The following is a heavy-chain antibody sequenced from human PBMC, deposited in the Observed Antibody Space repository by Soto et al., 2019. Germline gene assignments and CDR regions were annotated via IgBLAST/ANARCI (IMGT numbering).Heavy chain of an antibody. D-gene: IGHD3-22*01. CDR2: IRHDSTER. J-gene: IGHJ4*02. Sequence: EVQLVESGGGLVQPGGSLTLSCAASGFTFSTYWMNWVRQAPGKGLEWVAKIRHDSTERFYGDSVKGRFTVSRDDATESLFLQMNRLRVEDTAVYYCARSQCVGYHYEGHYFDYWGQGILVTVSS. CDR3: ARSQCVGYHYEGHYFDY. CDR1: GFTFSTYW. V-gene: IGHV3-7*03.